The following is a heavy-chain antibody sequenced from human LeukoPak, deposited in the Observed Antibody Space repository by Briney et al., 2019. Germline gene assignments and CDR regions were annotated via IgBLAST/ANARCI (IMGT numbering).Heavy chain of an antibody. J-gene: IGHJ4*02. Sequence: PGGSLRLSCAASGFTFSSYGMPWVRQAPGKGLEWVAVISYDGSNKYYADSVKGRFTISRDNSKNTLYLQMNSLRAEDTAVYYCAKGPTPTYYYDSSGYYFDYWGQGTLVTVSS. V-gene: IGHV3-30*18. CDR3: AKGPTPTYYYDSSGYYFDY. D-gene: IGHD3-22*01. CDR2: ISYDGSNK. CDR1: GFTFSSYG.